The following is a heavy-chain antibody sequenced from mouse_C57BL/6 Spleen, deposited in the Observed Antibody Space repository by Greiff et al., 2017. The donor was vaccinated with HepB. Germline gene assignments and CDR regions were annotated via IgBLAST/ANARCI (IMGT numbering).Heavy chain of an antibody. CDR3: ARSRYYGSSFYFDY. D-gene: IGHD1-1*01. CDR2: IHPNSGST. J-gene: IGHJ2*01. CDR1: GYTFTSYW. V-gene: IGHV1-64*01. Sequence: QVQLQQPGAELVKPGASVKLSCKASGYTFTSYWMHWVKQRPGQGLEWIGMIHPNSGSTNYNEKFKSNATLTVDKSSSTAYMQLSSLTSEDSAVYYCARSRYYGSSFYFDYWGQGTTLTVSS.